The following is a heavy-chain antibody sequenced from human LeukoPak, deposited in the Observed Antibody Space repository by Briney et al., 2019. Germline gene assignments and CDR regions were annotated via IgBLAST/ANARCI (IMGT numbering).Heavy chain of an antibody. CDR2: ISGSGGST. CDR1: GFTFSSYA. D-gene: IGHD3-22*01. J-gene: IGHJ4*02. V-gene: IGHV3-23*01. CDR3: AKKYYDSSGYYYGY. Sequence: GGSLRLSCAASGFTFSSYAMSWVRQAPGKGLEWGSAISGSGGSTYYADSVKGRFTISRDNSKNTLYLQMNSLRAEDTAVYYCAKKYYDSSGYYYGYWGQGTLVTVSS.